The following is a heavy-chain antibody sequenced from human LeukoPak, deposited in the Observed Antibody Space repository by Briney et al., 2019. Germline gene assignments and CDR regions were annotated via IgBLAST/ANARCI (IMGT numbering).Heavy chain of an antibody. D-gene: IGHD3-10*01. Sequence: GGSLRLSCAASGFTVSSNYMSWVRQAPGKGLEWVSIIYSVGSTYYADSVKGRFTISRHNSNNTVYLQMNSLRGEDTAVYYCARERSHHYGSESEDRYYYYGMDVWGQGTTVTVSS. CDR2: IYSVGST. CDR3: ARERSHHYGSESEDRYYYYGMDV. J-gene: IGHJ6*02. V-gene: IGHV3-53*04. CDR1: GFTVSSNY.